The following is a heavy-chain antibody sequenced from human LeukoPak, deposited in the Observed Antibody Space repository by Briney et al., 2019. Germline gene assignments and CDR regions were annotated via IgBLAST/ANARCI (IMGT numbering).Heavy chain of an antibody. D-gene: IGHD4-17*01. J-gene: IGHJ4*02. CDR1: GFTFSTHA. CDR3: ARDYADYVGYFFFDY. Sequence: GGSLRLSCAASGFTFSTHAMSWVRQAPGEGLEWVSAISGGGESTYYVDSAKGRFTISRDNSQNTLYLQMNSLRAEDTAVYYCARDYADYVGYFFFDYWGQGTLVTVSS. CDR2: ISGGGEST. V-gene: IGHV3-23*01.